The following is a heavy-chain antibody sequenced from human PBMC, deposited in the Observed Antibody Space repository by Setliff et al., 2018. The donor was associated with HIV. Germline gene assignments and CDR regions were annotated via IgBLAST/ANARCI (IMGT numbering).Heavy chain of an antibody. CDR3: ARYNFRRGYWDYFDY. CDR1: GFSLDTNGMR. D-gene: IGHD3-3*01. J-gene: IGHJ4*02. CDR2: IFPNDEK. V-gene: IGHV2-26*01. Sequence: SGPTLVNPTQTLTLTCTFSGFSLDTNGMRVTWIRQSPGKALEWLAHIFPNDEKSYSASLKSGVTISEDTSKSQVVLTMTNMDPLDTATYFCARYNFRRGYWDYFDYWGQGTQVTVSS.